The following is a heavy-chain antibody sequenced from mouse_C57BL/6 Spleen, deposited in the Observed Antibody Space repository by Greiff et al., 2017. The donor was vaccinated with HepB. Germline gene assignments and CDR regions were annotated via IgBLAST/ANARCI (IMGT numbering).Heavy chain of an antibody. CDR1: GYTFTSYW. V-gene: IGHV1-55*01. Sequence: VQLQQPGAELVKPGASVKMSCKASGYTFTSYWITWVKQRPGQGLEWIGDIYPGSGSTNYNEKFKSKTTLTVDTSSSTAYMQLSSLTSEDSAVYDCAREITTVRDYAMDYWGQGTSVTVSS. J-gene: IGHJ4*01. CDR3: AREITTVRDYAMDY. D-gene: IGHD1-1*01. CDR2: IYPGSGST.